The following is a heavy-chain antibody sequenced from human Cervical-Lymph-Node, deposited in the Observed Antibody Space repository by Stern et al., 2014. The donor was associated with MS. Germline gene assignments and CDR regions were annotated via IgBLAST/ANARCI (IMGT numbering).Heavy chain of an antibody. CDR3: ARGSSSSWYDC. D-gene: IGHD6-13*01. J-gene: IGHJ5*01. Sequence: QLQLQESGPGLVKPSETLSLTCTVSGGSISSYYWTWIRQSPGKGLEWIGCTYYSGSNNYNPYLKSRVTISVDTSKNQFSLKLSSVSAADTSVYYCARGSSSSWYDCWGQGTLVTVSS. V-gene: IGHV4-59*01. CDR1: GGSISSYY. CDR2: TYYSGSN.